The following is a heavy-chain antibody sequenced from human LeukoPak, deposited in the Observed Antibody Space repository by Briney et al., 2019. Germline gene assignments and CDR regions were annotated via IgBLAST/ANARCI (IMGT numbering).Heavy chain of an antibody. Sequence: GGSLRLSCAASGFTFAHYGVQWVRQAPGKGLEWVAAIAFDGRRKFYTNSVKGRFSISRDNAKNTLYLQMNSLRVEDTAVYYCARGRPHGNDYWGQGTLVTVSS. CDR3: ARGRPHGNDY. V-gene: IGHV3-30*03. J-gene: IGHJ4*02. CDR2: IAFDGRRK. D-gene: IGHD4-23*01. CDR1: GFTFAHYG.